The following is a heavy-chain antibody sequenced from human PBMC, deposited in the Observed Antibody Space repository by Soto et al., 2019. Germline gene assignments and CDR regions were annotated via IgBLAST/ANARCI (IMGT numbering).Heavy chain of an antibody. CDR2: ISGRGDTT. J-gene: IGHJ1*01. CDR1: GFTFSSYA. V-gene: IGHV3-23*01. Sequence: PGGSLRLSCAASGFTFSSYAMSWVRQAPGKGLEWVSAISGRGDTTHYTDSERGRFTISRDNSKSMLYLQMNSLRAEDTALYFCSKGVDYFHSNGHNLEDFKHWGQGTLVTVSS. CDR3: SKGVDYFHSNGHNLEDFKH. D-gene: IGHD3-22*01.